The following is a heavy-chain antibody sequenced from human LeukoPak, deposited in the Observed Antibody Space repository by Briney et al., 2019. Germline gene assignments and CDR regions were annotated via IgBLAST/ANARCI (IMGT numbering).Heavy chain of an antibody. Sequence: GGSLRLSCAASGFTLSRYGMSWVRQAPGKGLDWVSAISGSDSNTYYADSVKGRFTISRDNSKNTLYLQMNSLRAENTAIYYCAKRREGAFDYWGQGTLVTVSS. CDR1: GFTLSRYG. J-gene: IGHJ4*02. CDR3: AKRREGAFDY. V-gene: IGHV3-23*01. D-gene: IGHD1-26*01. CDR2: ISGSDSNT.